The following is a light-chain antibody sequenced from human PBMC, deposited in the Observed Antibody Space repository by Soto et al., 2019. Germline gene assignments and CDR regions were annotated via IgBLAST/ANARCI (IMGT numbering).Light chain of an antibody. J-gene: IGKJ3*01. CDR1: QDISNY. CDR3: QQYYNLRT. Sequence: IQMTQSPSYLSASVGDRVTITCQASQDISNYLNWYQQKPGKAPKLLIYDASNLETGVPSRFSGSGSGTDFTFTISSLQPEDVATYYCQQYYNLRTFGPGTKVDIK. V-gene: IGKV1-33*01. CDR2: DAS.